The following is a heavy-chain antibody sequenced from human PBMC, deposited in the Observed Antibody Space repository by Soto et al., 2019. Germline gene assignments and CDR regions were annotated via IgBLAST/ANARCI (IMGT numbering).Heavy chain of an antibody. J-gene: IGHJ4*02. CDR1: GYTFTSYG. V-gene: IGHV1-18*01. CDR3: SRVDPGETSPFDH. Sequence: ASVKVSCKASGYTFTSYGISWVRQAPGQGLEWMGWISAYNGNTNYAQNLQGRVTMNKDTSTSTVYMEVSSLRSEDTAVYYCSRVDPGETSPFDHWGQGTLVTVSS. CDR2: ISAYNGNT. D-gene: IGHD3-10*01.